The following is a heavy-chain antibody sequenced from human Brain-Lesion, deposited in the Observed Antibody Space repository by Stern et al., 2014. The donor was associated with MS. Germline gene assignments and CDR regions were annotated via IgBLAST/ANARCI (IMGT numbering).Heavy chain of an antibody. CDR2: IHASGSA. V-gene: IGHV4-61*02. D-gene: IGHD5-18*01. CDR3: ASGYRIFDY. Sequence: VQLVESGPGLVKTSQTLSLTCTVSGGSISSGSDYWSWIRQPVGKGLEWIGRIHASGSAFYTPSLKSRVTISTDTSMNQFSLELNSATAADTAIYYCASGYRIFDYWGQGILVTVSS. J-gene: IGHJ4*02. CDR1: GGSISSGSDY.